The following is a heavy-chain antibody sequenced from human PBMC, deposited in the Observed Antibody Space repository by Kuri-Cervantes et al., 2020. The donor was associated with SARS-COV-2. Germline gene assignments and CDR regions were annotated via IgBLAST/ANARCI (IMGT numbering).Heavy chain of an antibody. Sequence: GSLRLSCTVSGGSISSYYWSWIRQPPGKGLEWIGYIYYSGSTNYNPSLKSRVTISVDTSKNQFSLKLSSVTAADTAVYYCARGRRRGMDVWGQGTTVTVSS. CDR3: ARGRRRGMDV. J-gene: IGHJ6*02. CDR2: IYYSGST. V-gene: IGHV4-59*01. CDR1: GGSISSYY.